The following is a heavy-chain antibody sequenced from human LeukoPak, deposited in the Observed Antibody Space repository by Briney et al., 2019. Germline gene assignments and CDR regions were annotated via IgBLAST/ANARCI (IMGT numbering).Heavy chain of an antibody. J-gene: IGHJ4*02. CDR1: GYSFIGYG. Sequence: GASVKVSCKASGYSFIGYGISWVRQAPGQGLDWMGWISVYNGNIHYAQKFQGRVTVTTDTSTNTAYMELRSLRSDDTAVYYCARAINYGSGSYYLFDYWGQGTLVTVSS. V-gene: IGHV1-18*01. CDR3: ARAINYGSGSYYLFDY. D-gene: IGHD3-10*01. CDR2: ISVYNGNI.